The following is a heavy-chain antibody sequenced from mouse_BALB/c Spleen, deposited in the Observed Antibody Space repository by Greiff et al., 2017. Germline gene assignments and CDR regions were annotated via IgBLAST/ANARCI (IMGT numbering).Heavy chain of an antibody. CDR2: ISYSGST. V-gene: IGHV3-2*02. CDR1: GYSITSDYA. J-gene: IGHJ4*01. D-gene: IGHD1-1*01. Sequence: EVKLMESGPGLVKPSQSLSLTCTVTGYSITSDYAWNWIRQFPGNKLEWMGYISYSGSTSYNPSLKSRISITRDTSKNQFFLQLNSVTTEDTATYYCARGYYGSSSYYYAMDYWGQGTSVTVSS. CDR3: ARGYYGSSSYYYAMDY.